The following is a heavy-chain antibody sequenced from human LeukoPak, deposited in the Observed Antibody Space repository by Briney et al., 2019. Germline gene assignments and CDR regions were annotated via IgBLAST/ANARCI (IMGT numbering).Heavy chain of an antibody. J-gene: IGHJ4*02. Sequence: GASVKVSCKASGYTFTGYYMYWVRQAPGQGLEWMGWINPNSGGTKYAQKFQGRVTMTRDTSISTAYMELSRLRSDDTAVYYCARDDPVPASAGDYWGQGTLVTVSS. CDR3: ARDDPVPASAGDY. CDR2: INPNSGGT. CDR1: GYTFTGYY. D-gene: IGHD2-2*01. V-gene: IGHV1-2*02.